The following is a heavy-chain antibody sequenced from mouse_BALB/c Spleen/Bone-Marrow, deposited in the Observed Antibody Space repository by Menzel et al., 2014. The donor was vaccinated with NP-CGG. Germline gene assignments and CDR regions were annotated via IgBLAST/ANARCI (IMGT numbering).Heavy chain of an antibody. CDR2: ISSGSSTI. CDR1: GFTFSSFG. Sequence: EVKLVESGGGLVQPGGSRKLSCAASGFTFSSFGMHWVRQAPEKGLEWVAYISSGSSTIYYADTVKGRFTISRDNPKNTLFLQITSLRSEDTAMYYCASGAARATWFAYWGQGTLVTVSA. V-gene: IGHV5-17*02. CDR3: ASGAARATWFAY. J-gene: IGHJ3*01. D-gene: IGHD3-1*01.